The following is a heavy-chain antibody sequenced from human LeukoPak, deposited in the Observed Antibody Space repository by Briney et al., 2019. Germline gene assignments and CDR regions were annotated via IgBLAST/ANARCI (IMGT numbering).Heavy chain of an antibody. CDR1: GGSFSDYY. J-gene: IGHJ4*02. CDR2: INHSGST. D-gene: IGHD6-6*01. Sequence: SETLSLTCAVYGGSFSDYYWNWIRQPPGKGLEWLGEINHSGSTNYNPSLKTRVTISVDTSKNQFSLKLNSVAAANTAVYFCAKTPAALVRGGYYFDSWGQGTLVTVSS. V-gene: IGHV4-34*01. CDR3: AKTPAALVRGGYYFDS.